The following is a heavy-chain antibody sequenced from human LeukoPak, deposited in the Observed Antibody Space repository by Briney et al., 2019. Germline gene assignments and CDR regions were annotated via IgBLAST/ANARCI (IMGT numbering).Heavy chain of an antibody. V-gene: IGHV4-34*01. CDR3: ARAIQLVDY. J-gene: IGHJ4*02. CDR2: INHSGST. D-gene: IGHD5-18*01. CDR1: GGSFSGYY. Sequence: SETLSLTCAVYGGSFSGYYWSWIRQPPGKGLEWIGEINHSGSTNYNPSLKSQVTISVDTSKNQFSLKLSSVTAADTAVYYCARAIQLVDYWGQGTLVTVSS.